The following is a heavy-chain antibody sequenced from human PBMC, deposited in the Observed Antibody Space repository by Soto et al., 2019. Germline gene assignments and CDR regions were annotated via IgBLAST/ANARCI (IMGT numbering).Heavy chain of an antibody. J-gene: IGHJ4*02. V-gene: IGHV1-18*01. CDR1: GYTFTSYG. CDR3: ARDLGGSYYAPVDY. D-gene: IGHD1-26*01. Sequence: QVQLVQSEAEVKKPGASVKVSCKASGYTFTSYGISWVREAPGQGLEWRGWISAYNGNTKYAQKLQGRVTTTTDTATSTVYMELRRLRSDDTAVYYCARDLGGSYYAPVDYWGEGTLGTVSS. CDR2: ISAYNGNT.